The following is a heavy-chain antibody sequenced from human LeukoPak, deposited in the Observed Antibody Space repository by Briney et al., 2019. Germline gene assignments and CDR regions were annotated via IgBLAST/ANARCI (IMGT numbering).Heavy chain of an antibody. D-gene: IGHD3-10*01. Sequence: GGSLRLSCAASAFTFNSYAMSWVRQAPGKGLEGVSGISGSGGSTYYADSVKGRFTISRDNSKNTLYLQMNSLRAEDTAVYYCASYGSGTYYKRHFDYWGQGILVTVSS. J-gene: IGHJ4*02. CDR3: ASYGSGTYYKRHFDY. V-gene: IGHV3-23*01. CDR2: ISGSGGST. CDR1: AFTFNSYA.